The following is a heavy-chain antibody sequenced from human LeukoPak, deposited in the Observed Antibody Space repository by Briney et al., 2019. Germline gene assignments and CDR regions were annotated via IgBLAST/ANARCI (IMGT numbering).Heavy chain of an antibody. CDR1: GYTFTSYD. CDR3: ARGRRSYFGVVNSEHYYYYGMDV. D-gene: IGHD3-3*01. J-gene: IGHJ6*02. Sequence: ASVKVSCKASGYTFTSYDINWVRQATGQGLEWVGWMNPNSGNTDYAEKFQGRVTMTRNTSISTAYMELSSLRSEDTAVYYCARGRRSYFGVVNSEHYYYYGMDVWGQGTTVTVSS. CDR2: MNPNSGNT. V-gene: IGHV1-8*01.